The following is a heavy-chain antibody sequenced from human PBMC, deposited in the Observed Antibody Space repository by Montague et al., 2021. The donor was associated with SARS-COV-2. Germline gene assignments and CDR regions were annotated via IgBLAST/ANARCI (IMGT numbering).Heavy chain of an antibody. J-gene: IGHJ3*02. D-gene: IGHD6-19*01. CDR2: IYHTGST. CDR3: ARAPIVVSGKNAFDI. CDR1: GASISSSHW. Sequence: SETLSLTCAVSGASISSSHWWSWIRQPPWKGLEWMGEIYHTGSTXXNPSLKSRVTISVDKSKNQSSLKLSSVTAADTAVYFCARAPIVVSGKNAFDIWGQGTMVTVSS. V-gene: IGHV4-4*02.